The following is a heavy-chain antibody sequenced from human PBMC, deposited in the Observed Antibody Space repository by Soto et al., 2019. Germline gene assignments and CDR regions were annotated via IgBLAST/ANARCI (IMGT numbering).Heavy chain of an antibody. J-gene: IGHJ4*02. CDR3: AKDPSTGSADY. Sequence: GGALRRSCTASGFILSNNTMNWVRQAPGKVLEWVSTLSKDGANEHYADSVKGRFTISRDGSKNTLYLQMNSLRAEDTAMYYCAKDPSTGSADYWGQGTQVTVYS. D-gene: IGHD3-9*01. CDR2: LSKDGANE. V-gene: IGHV3-23*01. CDR1: GFILSNNT.